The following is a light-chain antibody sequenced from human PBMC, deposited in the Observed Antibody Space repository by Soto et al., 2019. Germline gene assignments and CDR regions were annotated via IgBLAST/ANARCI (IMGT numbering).Light chain of an antibody. V-gene: IGKV3-11*01. CDR3: QHRSWWPFT. J-gene: IGKJ5*01. CDR1: QSVSSY. Sequence: ELVLTQSPATLSLSPGERATLSCRASQSVSSYLAWYQQKPGQAPRLLIYDASLRATGIPARFSGRGSGTDFTLTISGLEPEDFAVYYCQHRSWWPFTFGQGTRLEIK. CDR2: DAS.